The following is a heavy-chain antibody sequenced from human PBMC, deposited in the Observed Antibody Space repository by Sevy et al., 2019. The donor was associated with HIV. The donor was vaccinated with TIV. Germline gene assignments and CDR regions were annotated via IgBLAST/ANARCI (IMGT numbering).Heavy chain of an antibody. V-gene: IGHV4-61*02. D-gene: IGHD3-22*01. CDR3: AREVVVVVITYFDY. CDR2: IYTSGST. CDR1: GGSISSGSYY. J-gene: IGHJ4*02. Sequence: SETLSLTCTVSGGSISSGSYYWSWIRQPAGKGLEWIGRIYTSGSTNYNPSLKSRVTISVDTSKNQFSLKLSSVTAADTAVYYCAREVVVVVITYFDYWGQRTLVTVSS.